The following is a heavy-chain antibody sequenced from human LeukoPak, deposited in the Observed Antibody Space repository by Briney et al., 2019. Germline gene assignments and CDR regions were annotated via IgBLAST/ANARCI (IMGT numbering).Heavy chain of an antibody. CDR2: IKSKGDGETR. D-gene: IGHD3-22*01. CDR3: AAVGEWLSNAFNL. Sequence: GGSLRHSCAASGFSISIAWMSWVRQAPGKGLEWVGRIKSKGDGETRDYAAPVKDRFIISRDDSKNMLYLQMNSLKTEDTAIYYCAAVGEWLSNAFNLWGQGTMVTVSA. V-gene: IGHV3-15*01. J-gene: IGHJ3*01. CDR1: GFSISIAW.